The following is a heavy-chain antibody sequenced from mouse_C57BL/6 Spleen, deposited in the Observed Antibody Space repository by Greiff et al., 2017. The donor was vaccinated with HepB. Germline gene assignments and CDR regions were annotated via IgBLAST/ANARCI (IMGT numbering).Heavy chain of an antibody. J-gene: IGHJ4*01. CDR2: IHPNSGST. CDR1: GYTFTSYW. D-gene: IGHD4-1*01. CDR3: ARTGYYAMDY. V-gene: IGHV1-64*01. Sequence: QVQLQQPGAELVKPGASVKLSCKASGYTFTSYWMHWVKQRPGQGLEWIGMIHPNSGSTNYNEKFKSKATLTVDKSSSTAYMQLNSLTSEDSAVYYCARTGYYAMDYWGQGTSVTVSS.